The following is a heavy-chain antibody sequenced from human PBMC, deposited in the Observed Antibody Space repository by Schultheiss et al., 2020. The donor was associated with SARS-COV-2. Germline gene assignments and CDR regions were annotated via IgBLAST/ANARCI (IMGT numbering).Heavy chain of an antibody. J-gene: IGHJ5*02. V-gene: IGHV4-39*01. CDR2: IYYSGST. CDR1: GGSISSSSYY. D-gene: IGHD3-3*01. Sequence: ESLKISCTVSGGSISSSSYYWGWIRQPPGKGLGWIGSIYYSGSTYYNPSLKSRVTISVDTSKNQFSLKLSSVTAADTAVYYCARHVVQGYDFWSGYFDPEQNWFDPWGQGTLVTVSS. CDR3: ARHVVQGYDFWSGYFDPEQNWFDP.